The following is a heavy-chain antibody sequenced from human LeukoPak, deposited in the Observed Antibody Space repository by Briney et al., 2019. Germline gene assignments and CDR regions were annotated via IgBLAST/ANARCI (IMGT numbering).Heavy chain of an antibody. CDR3: AKAGENGNFDY. Sequence: QPGGSLRLSCAASGFTFSSYGMHWVRQAPGKGLEWVAFIRNDGSNKYYADSVKGRFTISRDNSKNTLYLQMNSLRAEDTAVYYCAKAGENGNFDYWGQGTLVTVSS. CDR2: IRNDGSNK. CDR1: GFTFSSYG. J-gene: IGHJ4*02. D-gene: IGHD3-10*01. V-gene: IGHV3-30*02.